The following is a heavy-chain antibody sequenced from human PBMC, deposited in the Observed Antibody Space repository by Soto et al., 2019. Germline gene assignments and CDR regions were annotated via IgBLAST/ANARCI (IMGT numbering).Heavy chain of an antibody. J-gene: IGHJ4*02. V-gene: IGHV3-30-3*01. D-gene: IGHD3-22*01. CDR2: ISYDGSNK. CDR3: ARVHSQYSYDSSGIFDY. Sequence: QVQLVESGGGVVQPGRSLRLSCAASGFTFSSYAMHWVRQAPGKGLEWVAVISYDGSNKYYADSVKGRFTISRDNSKKTLYLQMNSLRAEDTAVYYCARVHSQYSYDSSGIFDYWGQGTLVTVSS. CDR1: GFTFSSYA.